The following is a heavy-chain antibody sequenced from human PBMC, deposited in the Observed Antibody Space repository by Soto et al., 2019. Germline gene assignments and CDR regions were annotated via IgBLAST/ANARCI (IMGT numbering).Heavy chain of an antibody. Sequence: EVQLVESGGGLVQPGGSLRLSCAASGFTFSSYEMNWVRQAPGKGLEWVSYISSGGGTRYYADSVKGRFTVSRGTAKNSLDLQMDNLRAEDSAVYYCVRETTGSNNDAFDIWGQGTLVTVSS. CDR2: ISSGGGTR. J-gene: IGHJ3*02. D-gene: IGHD1-1*01. CDR3: VRETTGSNNDAFDI. CDR1: GFTFSSYE. V-gene: IGHV3-48*03.